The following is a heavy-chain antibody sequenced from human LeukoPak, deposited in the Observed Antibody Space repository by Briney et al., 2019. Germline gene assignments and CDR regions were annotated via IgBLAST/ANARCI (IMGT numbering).Heavy chain of an antibody. J-gene: IGHJ4*02. CDR3: ARDDPYSSFDY. Sequence: GGSLRLSCAASGFTFSSYAMSWVRQAPGKGLEWVSAISGSGGSTYYADSVKGRFTISRDNVKNSLYLQVNSLRAEDTAVYYCARDDPYSSFDYWGQGTLVIVSS. CDR2: ISGSGGST. D-gene: IGHD4-11*01. CDR1: GFTFSSYA. V-gene: IGHV3-23*01.